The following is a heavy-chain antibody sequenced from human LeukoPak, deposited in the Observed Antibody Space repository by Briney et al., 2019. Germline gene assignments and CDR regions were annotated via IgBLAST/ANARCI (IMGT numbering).Heavy chain of an antibody. V-gene: IGHV3-21*01. Sequence: GGSLRLSCTESRFTFRSYTMNWVRQAPGKGLEWVSSIDRSSSHIYYADSVKGRFAISRDNAKNSLYLQMNSLRAEDTAVYYCAREFFCGSGSYSYWGQGTLVTVSS. J-gene: IGHJ4*02. CDR2: IDRSSSHI. CDR1: RFTFRSYT. CDR3: AREFFCGSGSYSY. D-gene: IGHD3-10*01.